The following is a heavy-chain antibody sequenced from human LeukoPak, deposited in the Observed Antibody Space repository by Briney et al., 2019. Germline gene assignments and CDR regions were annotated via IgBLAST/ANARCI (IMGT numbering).Heavy chain of an antibody. D-gene: IGHD4-17*01. V-gene: IGHV5-51*01. Sequence: GESLKISCKGSGYSFTNYWIGWVRQMPGKGLEWMGIIYPGGSDTRYRPSFQGQVTISADKSITTAYLQWSSLTASDTAMYYCARGGDYRYFDYWGQGTLVTVSS. CDR1: GYSFTNYW. CDR3: ARGGDYRYFDY. CDR2: IYPGGSDT. J-gene: IGHJ4*02.